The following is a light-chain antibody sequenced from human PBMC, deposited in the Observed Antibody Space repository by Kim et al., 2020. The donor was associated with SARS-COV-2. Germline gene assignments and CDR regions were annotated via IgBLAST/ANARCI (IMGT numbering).Light chain of an antibody. CDR3: SSYTSSSTLSTV. V-gene: IGLV2-14*01. CDR1: SSDVGGYNY. Sequence: QSALTQPASVSGSPGQSITISCTGTSSDVGGYNYVSWYQQHPGKAPKLMIYDVSKRPSGVSNRFSGSKSGNTASLTISGLQAEDEADYYCSSYTSSSTLSTVFGTGTKVTVL. CDR2: DVS. J-gene: IGLJ1*01.